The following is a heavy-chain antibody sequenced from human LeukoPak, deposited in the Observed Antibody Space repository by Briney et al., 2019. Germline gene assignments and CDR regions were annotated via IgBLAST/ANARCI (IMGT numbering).Heavy chain of an antibody. CDR2: ISGSGGST. V-gene: IGHV3-23*01. CDR1: GITLSNYG. J-gene: IGHJ4*02. CDR3: ANRGVVIRVILVGFHKEAYYFDS. D-gene: IGHD3-10*01. Sequence: GGSLRLSCADSGITLSNYGMVWVRQAPGEGLEWVAGISGSGGSTNYADSVRGRFTISRDNRKNTLSLQMNSLIAEDPALYFVANRGVVIRVILVGFHKEAYYFDSWGQGALVTVSS.